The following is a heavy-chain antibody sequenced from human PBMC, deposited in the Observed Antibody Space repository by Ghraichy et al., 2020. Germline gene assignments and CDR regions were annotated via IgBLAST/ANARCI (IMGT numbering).Heavy chain of an antibody. D-gene: IGHD3-22*01. CDR1: GGSISSYY. J-gene: IGHJ6*02. CDR3: ARDMKYYYDSSGYYPPGMDV. Sequence: SETLSLTCTVSGGSISSYYWSWIRQPAGKGLEWIGRIYTSGSTNYNPSLKSRVTMSVDTSKNQFSLKLSSVTAADTAVYYCARDMKYYYDSSGYYPPGMDVWGQGTTVTVSS. CDR2: IYTSGST. V-gene: IGHV4-4*07.